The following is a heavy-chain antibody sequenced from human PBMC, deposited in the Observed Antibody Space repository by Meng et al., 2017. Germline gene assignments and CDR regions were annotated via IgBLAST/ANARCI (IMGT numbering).Heavy chain of an antibody. Sequence: GESLKISCAASGFTFSSYSMNWVRQAPGKGLEWVSSISSSSSYIYYADSVKGRFTISRDNAKNSLYLQMNSLRAEDTAVYYCARDRPGYSYGLDYWGQGTLVTVSS. CDR3: ARDRPGYSYGLDY. V-gene: IGHV3-21*01. J-gene: IGHJ4*02. CDR1: GFTFSSYS. CDR2: ISSSSSYI. D-gene: IGHD5-18*01.